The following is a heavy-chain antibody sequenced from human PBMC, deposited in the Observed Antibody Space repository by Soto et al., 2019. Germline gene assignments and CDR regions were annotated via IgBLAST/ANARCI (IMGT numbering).Heavy chain of an antibody. CDR3: ARELWFGEFPWFDP. J-gene: IGHJ5*02. CDR1: GFTFSSYW. CDR2: ISSSSSYI. V-gene: IGHV3-21*05. Sequence: GGSLRLSCAASGFTFSSYWMSWVRQAPGKGLEWVSYISSSSSYIYYADSVKGRFTISRDNAKNSLYLQMNSLRAEDTAVYYCARELWFGEFPWFDPWGQGTLVTVSS. D-gene: IGHD3-10*01.